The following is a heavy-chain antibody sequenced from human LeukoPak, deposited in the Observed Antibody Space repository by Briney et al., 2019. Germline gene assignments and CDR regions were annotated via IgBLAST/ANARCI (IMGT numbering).Heavy chain of an antibody. CDR3: ARGSYYSDSSGYLNWFDP. Sequence: SETLSLTCAVYGGSFSGYYWSWIRQPPGKGLEWIGYIYYSGSTYYNPSLKSRVTISVDTSKNQFSLKLSSVTAADTAVYYCARGSYYSDSSGYLNWFDPWGQGTLVTVSS. J-gene: IGHJ5*02. CDR1: GGSFSGYY. D-gene: IGHD3-22*01. V-gene: IGHV4-30-4*08. CDR2: IYYSGST.